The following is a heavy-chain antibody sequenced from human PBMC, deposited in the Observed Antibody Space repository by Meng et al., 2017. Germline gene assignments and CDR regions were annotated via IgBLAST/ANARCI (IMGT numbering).Heavy chain of an antibody. CDR3: VTSGTGHPYYFDY. CDR1: GFTFSGYW. D-gene: IGHD1-1*01. V-gene: IGHV3-7*01. CDR2: IKEDGSEK. J-gene: IGHJ4*02. Sequence: GESLKISCAASGFTFSGYWMSWVRQAPGKGLEWVANIKEDGSEKYYVDSVKGRFTISRDNAENSLYLQMSSLRAEDTAVYYCVTSGTGHPYYFDYWGQGTRVTGAS.